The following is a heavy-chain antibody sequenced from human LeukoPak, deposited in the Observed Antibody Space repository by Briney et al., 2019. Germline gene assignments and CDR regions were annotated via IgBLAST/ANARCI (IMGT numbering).Heavy chain of an antibody. CDR2: INPNSGGT. V-gene: IGHV1-2*06. J-gene: IGHJ3*02. CDR3: ARQRSGWSYDAFDI. D-gene: IGHD6-19*01. CDR1: GYTFTGYH. Sequence: GASAKVSCKASGYTFTGYHMHWVRQAPGQGLEWMGRINPNSGGTTYAQKFQGRVTMTRDTSISTAYMELSRLRSDDTAVFYCARQRSGWSYDAFDIWGQGTMVTVSS.